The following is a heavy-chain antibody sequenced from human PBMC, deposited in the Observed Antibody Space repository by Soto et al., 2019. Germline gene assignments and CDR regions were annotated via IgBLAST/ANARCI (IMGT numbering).Heavy chain of an antibody. CDR3: ARYSCNDGVFDY. D-gene: IGHD1-1*01. Sequence: GASVKVSCKASGYTFTGYYMHWVRQAPGQGLEWMGWINPNSGGTNYAQKFQGRVTMTSDTSISTAYMELSRLRSDGTAVYYCARYSCNDGVFDYWGQGTLVTVSS. CDR1: GYTFTGYY. CDR2: INPNSGGT. J-gene: IGHJ4*02. V-gene: IGHV1-2*02.